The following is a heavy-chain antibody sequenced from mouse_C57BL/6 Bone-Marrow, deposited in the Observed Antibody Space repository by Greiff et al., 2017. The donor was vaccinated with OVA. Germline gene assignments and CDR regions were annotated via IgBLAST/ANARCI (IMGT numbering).Heavy chain of an antibody. J-gene: IGHJ3*01. Sequence: VKLMESGAELVRPGASVKLSCKASGYTFTDYYINWVKQRPGQGLEWIARIYPGSGNTYYNEKFKGKATLTAEKSSSTAYMQLSSLTSEDSAVYFCAREGDYAFAYWGQGTLVTVSA. CDR1: GYTFTDYY. CDR3: AREGDYAFAY. CDR2: IYPGSGNT. V-gene: IGHV1-76*01. D-gene: IGHD2-4*01.